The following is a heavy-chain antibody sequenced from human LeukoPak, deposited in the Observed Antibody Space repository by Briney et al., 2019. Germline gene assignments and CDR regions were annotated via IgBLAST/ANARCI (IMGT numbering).Heavy chain of an antibody. CDR1: GFTFSSYW. CDR3: AKARGLIGGAFDI. J-gene: IGHJ3*02. CDR2: ISYDGSNK. Sequence: PGGSLRLSCAASGFTFSSYWMSWVRQAPGKGLEWVAVISYDGSNKYYADSVKGRFTISRDNSKNSLYLQMNSLRTEDTALYYCAKARGLIGGAFDIWGQGTMVTVSS. D-gene: IGHD3-22*01. V-gene: IGHV3-30*18.